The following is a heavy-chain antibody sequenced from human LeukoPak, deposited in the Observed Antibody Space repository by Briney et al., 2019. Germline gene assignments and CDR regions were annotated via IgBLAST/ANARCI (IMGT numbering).Heavy chain of an antibody. D-gene: IGHD3-10*01. Sequence: KPSETLSLTCTVSGGSISSYYWSWIRQPPGKGLEWIGYIYYSGSTNYNPSLKGRVTISVDTSKNQFSLKLSSVTAADTAVYYCARQTYYYGSGSYNNWFDPWGQGTLVTVSS. V-gene: IGHV4-59*08. J-gene: IGHJ5*02. CDR1: GGSISSYY. CDR2: IYYSGST. CDR3: ARQTYYYGSGSYNNWFDP.